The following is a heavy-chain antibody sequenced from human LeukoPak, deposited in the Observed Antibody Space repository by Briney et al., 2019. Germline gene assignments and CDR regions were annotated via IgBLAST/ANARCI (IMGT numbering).Heavy chain of an antibody. J-gene: IGHJ2*01. Sequence: PSETLSLTCTVSGVSMRTYYWSWIRQPPGKGLEWIGYVSYSGNTNYNPSLKSRVTISVDTSKNQFSLKLSSVTAADTAVYYCASAYCGGDCTPYWYFDLWGRGTLVTVSS. CDR3: ASAYCGGDCTPYWYFDL. CDR1: GVSMRTYY. CDR2: VSYSGNT. V-gene: IGHV4-59*12. D-gene: IGHD2-21*02.